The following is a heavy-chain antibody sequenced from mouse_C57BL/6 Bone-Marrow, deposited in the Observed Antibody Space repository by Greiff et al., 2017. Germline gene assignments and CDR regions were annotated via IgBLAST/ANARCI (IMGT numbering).Heavy chain of an antibody. CDR1: GYTFTSYW. CDR3: ARRYYGSPHFDYWGQGTTLTHFDY. J-gene: IGHJ2*01. CDR2: INPSSGYT. V-gene: IGHV1-7*01. D-gene: IGHD1-1*01. Sequence: QVQLQQSGAELAKPGASVKLSCKASGYTFTSYWMHWVKQRPGQGLEWIGYINPSSGYTKYNQKFKDKDTLTADKSSSTAYMQLSSLTYEDSAVYYCARRYYGSPHFDYWGQGTTLTHFDYWGQGTTLTVSS.